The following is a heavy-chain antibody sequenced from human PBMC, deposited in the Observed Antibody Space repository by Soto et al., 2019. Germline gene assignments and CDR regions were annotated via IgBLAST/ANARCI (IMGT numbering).Heavy chain of an antibody. CDR1: GYTLTELS. V-gene: IGHV1-24*01. Sequence: ASVKVSCKVSGYTLTELSMHFVRQAPGKGIEWMGGFDPEDGETIYAQKFQGRVTMTEDTSTDTAYMEVGSLGSEGTALYYFATTSPLPYVDRAHRNWFGPWGQGIPVTVSS. CDR3: ATTSPLPYVDRAHRNWFGP. J-gene: IGHJ5*01. D-gene: IGHD3-9*01. CDR2: FDPEDGET.